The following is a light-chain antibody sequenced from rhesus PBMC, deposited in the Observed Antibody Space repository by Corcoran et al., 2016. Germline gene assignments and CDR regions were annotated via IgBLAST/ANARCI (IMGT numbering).Light chain of an antibody. Sequence: DIQMTQSPSSLSASVGDRVTITCRDSQGIASWLAWYQQRPGKAPKLLIYKASSLQSGVPSRLSGSGSGTDFTLPISCLPPEAFSPYYCQQYSTAPPWTFGQGTKVEIK. CDR3: QQYSTAPPWT. CDR2: KAS. V-gene: IGKV1-21*01. J-gene: IGKJ1*01. CDR1: QGIASW.